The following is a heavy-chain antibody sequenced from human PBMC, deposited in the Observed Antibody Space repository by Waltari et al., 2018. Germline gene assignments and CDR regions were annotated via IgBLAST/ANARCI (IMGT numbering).Heavy chain of an antibody. J-gene: IGHJ6*02. CDR2: LDYSGST. CDR3: ARHVVGRGYLGYYYGMDV. D-gene: IGHD6-25*01. CDR1: GGSIRSSSYY. Sequence: QLQLQESGPGLVKPSETLSLTCTVSGGSIRSSSYYWGWIRQPPGRGLEWIGSLDYSGSTYYNPALKSRGTISVDKSKNQCSLKLSSVTAADTAVYYCARHVVGRGYLGYYYGMDVWGQGTTVTVSS. V-gene: IGHV4-39*01.